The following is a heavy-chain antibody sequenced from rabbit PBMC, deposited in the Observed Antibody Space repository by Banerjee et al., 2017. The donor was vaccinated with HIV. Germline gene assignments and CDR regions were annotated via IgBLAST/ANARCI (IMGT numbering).Heavy chain of an antibody. Sequence: QEQLVESGGDLVKPGASLTLTCTASGFSFSSYYYMCWVRQAPGKGLEWIACIYAGSSGSTYYASWAKGRFTISKTSSTTVTLQMTSLTAADTATYFCARRYTGYDLWGPGTLVTVS. D-gene: IGHD7-1*01. J-gene: IGHJ4*01. CDR3: ARRYTGYDL. CDR2: IYAGSSGST. V-gene: IGHV1S45*01. CDR1: GFSFSSYYY.